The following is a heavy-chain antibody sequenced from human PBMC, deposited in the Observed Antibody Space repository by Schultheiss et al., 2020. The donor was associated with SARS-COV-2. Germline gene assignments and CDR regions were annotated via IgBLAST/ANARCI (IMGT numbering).Heavy chain of an antibody. CDR2: IFTSGGT. V-gene: IGHV4-61*02. D-gene: IGHD6-19*01. CDR1: SGSISSGNYY. Sequence: SETLSLTCTVSSGSISSGNYYWNWIRQPAGKGLEWIGRIFTSGGTDYNPSLKSRVTISVDTSKNQFSLKLSSVTAADTAVYYCARERRSLWQWLVWFDPWGQGTLVTVSS. CDR3: ARERRSLWQWLVWFDP. J-gene: IGHJ5*02.